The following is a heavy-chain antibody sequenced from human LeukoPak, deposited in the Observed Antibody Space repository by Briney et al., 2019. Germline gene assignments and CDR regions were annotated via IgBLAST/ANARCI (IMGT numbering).Heavy chain of an antibody. CDR3: ARLLLRYPYSSSSHYFDY. CDR1: GDSITGYY. Sequence: SETLSLTCTVSGDSITGYYWGWIRQPPAQGLEWIGNIYYTGNTYYNASLKSRVTISVDTSKNQFSLKVISMTAADTAVYYCARLLLRYPYSSSSHYFDYWGQGTLVSVSS. J-gene: IGHJ4*02. CDR2: IYYTGNT. V-gene: IGHV4-39*07. D-gene: IGHD6-6*01.